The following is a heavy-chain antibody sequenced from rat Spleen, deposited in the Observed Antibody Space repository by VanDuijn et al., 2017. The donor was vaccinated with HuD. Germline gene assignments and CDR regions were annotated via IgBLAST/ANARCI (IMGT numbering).Heavy chain of an antibody. J-gene: IGHJ1*01. CDR1: GFTFRDYA. V-gene: IGHV5S23*01. CDR3: TRKYTTDYYWYFDF. D-gene: IGHD1-6*01. Sequence: EVQVVESGGGLVQPGRSLKLSCAASGFTFRDYAMAWVRQAPTKGLEWVASINSGGGNTYYRDSVKGRFTISRDNAKRTLFLQMNSLRSEDTATYYCTRKYTTDYYWYFDFWGPGTMVTVSS. CDR2: INSGGGNT.